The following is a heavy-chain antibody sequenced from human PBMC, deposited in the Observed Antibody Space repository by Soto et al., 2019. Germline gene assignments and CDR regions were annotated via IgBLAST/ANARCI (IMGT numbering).Heavy chain of an antibody. CDR3: ARDSSDFTYYDFWSGYYTGKLDY. D-gene: IGHD3-3*01. Sequence: PGGSLRLSCAVSGFTFSSYWMSWVRQAPGKGLEWVANIKQDGSEKYYVDSVKGRFTISRDNAKNSLYLQMNSLRAEDTAVYYCARDSSDFTYYDFWSGYYTGKLDYWGPGTLVTVSS. CDR2: IKQDGSEK. V-gene: IGHV3-7*01. CDR1: GFTFSSYW. J-gene: IGHJ4*02.